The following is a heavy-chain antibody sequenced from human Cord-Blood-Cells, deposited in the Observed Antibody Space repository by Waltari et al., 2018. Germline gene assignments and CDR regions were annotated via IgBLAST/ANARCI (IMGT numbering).Heavy chain of an antibody. CDR2: RTPNSGNA. V-gene: IGHV1-8*01. CDR3: ARGVGVTDY. D-gene: IGHD1-26*01. J-gene: IGHJ4*02. Sequence: QVQLVQSGAEVKKPGASVKVSCKASGYTFTSYDINRVRQATGQGLEWMGWRTPNSGNAGYAQKVQGRVTMTRNTSINTAYMELSSLRSEDTAVYYWARGVGVTDYWGQGTLVTVSS. CDR1: GYTFTSYD.